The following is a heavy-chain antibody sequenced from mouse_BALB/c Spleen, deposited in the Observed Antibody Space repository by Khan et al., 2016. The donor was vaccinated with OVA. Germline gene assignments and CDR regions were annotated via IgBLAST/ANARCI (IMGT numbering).Heavy chain of an antibody. CDR3: AREEYGNSYYFDY. V-gene: IGHV1-20*02. D-gene: IGHD2-10*02. Sequence: EVQLQESGPELVKPGASVKISCKASGYSFTGYFMNWVMQSHGKSLEWIGRINPYNGDTFYNQKFKGKATLTVDKSSSTAHMELRSLASEDSAVXYCAREEYGNSYYFDYWGQGTTLTVSS. CDR2: INPYNGDT. CDR1: GYSFTGYF. J-gene: IGHJ2*01.